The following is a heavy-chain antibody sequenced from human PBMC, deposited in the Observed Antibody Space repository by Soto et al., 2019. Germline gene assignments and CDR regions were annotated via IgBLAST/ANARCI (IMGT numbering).Heavy chain of an antibody. CDR3: GRGLVGYSNLDF. CDR2: ITAGNGKT. CDR1: GYTFTTYA. J-gene: IGHJ4*02. Sequence: QVQLVQSGAAENKPGASVKISCKASGYTFTTYALHWVRQAPGYQGQRLEWLGRITAGNGKTTYSQKLQDRVTITRDAFATTAYMELSRLTSEDTAVYYCGRGLVGYSNLDFWGQGTLVSVSS. D-gene: IGHD6-13*01. V-gene: IGHV1-3*05.